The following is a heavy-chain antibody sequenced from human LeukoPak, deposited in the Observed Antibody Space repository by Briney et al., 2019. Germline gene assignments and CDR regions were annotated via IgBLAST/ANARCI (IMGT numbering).Heavy chain of an antibody. J-gene: IGHJ4*02. D-gene: IGHD2-15*01. CDR2: ISHSSSGT. CDR1: GFTFSSYA. Sequence: GGSLRLSCAGSGFTFSSYAMSWVRQAPGKGLEWVSAISHSSSGTYYVDSVKGRFTISRDNSKNTLYLQMNSLRAEDTAVYYCARDGGRACLNWGQGTLVTVSS. V-gene: IGHV3-23*01. CDR3: ARDGGRACLN.